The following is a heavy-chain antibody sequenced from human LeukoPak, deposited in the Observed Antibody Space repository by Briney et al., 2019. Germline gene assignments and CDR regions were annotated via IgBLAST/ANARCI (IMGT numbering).Heavy chain of an antibody. CDR2: TTGSGTI. V-gene: IGHV4-4*07. CDR1: GGTINSY. CDR3: ARRLLSRHRVMVVPTRFDP. Sequence: SESLTLTCTVSGGTINSYWSWIRRPAGKGLEWFGRTTGSGTITSNPALQSRVTMSVDTSKSQFSLNLMSVSVADTAVYYCARRLLSRHRVMVVPTRFDPWGQGTLVTVS. D-gene: IGHD2-15*01. J-gene: IGHJ5*02.